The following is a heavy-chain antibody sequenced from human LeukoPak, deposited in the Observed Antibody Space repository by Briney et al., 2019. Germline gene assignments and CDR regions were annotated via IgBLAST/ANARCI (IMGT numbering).Heavy chain of an antibody. CDR2: ISSSGSTI. V-gene: IGHV3-48*03. CDR3: ARDSVKRVMSY. D-gene: IGHD4-11*01. J-gene: IGHJ4*02. Sequence: WVSYISSSGSTIYYADSVKGRFTISRDNAKNSLYLQMNSLRAEDTAVYYCARDSVKRVMSYWGQGTLVTVSS.